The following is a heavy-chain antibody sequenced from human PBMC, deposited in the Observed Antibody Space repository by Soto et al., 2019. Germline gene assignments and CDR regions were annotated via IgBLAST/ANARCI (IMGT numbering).Heavy chain of an antibody. CDR2: IYPGDSDT. J-gene: IGHJ6*02. CDR1: GCSFTSYW. CDR3: ARPIYYYGSFYGMDV. D-gene: IGHD3-10*01. Sequence: PGESLKISCKGSGCSFTSYWIGWVRQMPGKGLEWMGIIYPGDSDTRYSPSFQGQVTISADKSISTAYLQWSSLKASDTAMYYCARPIYYYGSFYGMDVWGQGTTVTVSS. V-gene: IGHV5-51*01.